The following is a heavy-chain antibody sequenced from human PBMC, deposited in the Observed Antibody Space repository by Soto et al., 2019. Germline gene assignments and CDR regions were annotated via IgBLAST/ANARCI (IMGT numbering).Heavy chain of an antibody. J-gene: IGHJ2*01. V-gene: IGHV1-18*01. CDR2: INPYNDNT. D-gene: IGHD4-17*01. CDR3: AREAGDYVGLRYFDP. Sequence: QVQVMQSGAEVKNPGASVKVSCKTSGYTFNSYAINWVRQAPGQGLEWMGYINPYNDNTKYAQPFHGRVTLTTDTYTDTAYMELRNLRLGDTAVYYCAREAGDYVGLRYFDPWGRGTLVTVSP. CDR1: GYTFNSYA.